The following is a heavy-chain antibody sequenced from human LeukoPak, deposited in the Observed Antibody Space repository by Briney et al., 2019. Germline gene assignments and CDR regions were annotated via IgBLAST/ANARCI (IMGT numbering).Heavy chain of an antibody. CDR3: VKGKVATKYYYSMDV. CDR1: GFTFSSYA. V-gene: IGHV3-64D*06. J-gene: IGHJ6*04. Sequence: PGGSLRLSCSASGFTFSSYAMHWVRQAPGKGLEYVSAISSNGGSTYYADSVKGRFTISRDNSKNTLYLQMSSLRAEDTAVYYCVKGKVATKYYYSMDVWGKGTTVTVSS. CDR2: ISSNGGST. D-gene: IGHD5-12*01.